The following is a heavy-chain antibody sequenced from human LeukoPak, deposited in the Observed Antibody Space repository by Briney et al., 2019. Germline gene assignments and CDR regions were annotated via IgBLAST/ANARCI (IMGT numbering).Heavy chain of an antibody. J-gene: IGHJ4*02. CDR1: GGSISSGDYY. D-gene: IGHD6-6*01. CDR3: AREQEGKEGYSSSPEGDY. CDR2: IYYSGST. Sequence: SETLSLTCTVSGGSISSGDYYWSWIRQPPGKGLEWIGYIYYSGSTYYNPSLKSRVTISVDTSKNQFSLKLSSVTAADTAVYYCAREQEGKEGYSSSPEGDYWGQGTLVTVSS. V-gene: IGHV4-30-4*08.